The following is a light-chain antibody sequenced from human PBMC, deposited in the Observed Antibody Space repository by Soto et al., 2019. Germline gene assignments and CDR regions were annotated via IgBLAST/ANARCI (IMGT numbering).Light chain of an antibody. CDR3: QQYGSSPT. CDR2: SAS. Sequence: EIVLTQSPGTLSLSPGERATLSCRASQSVSSSYLAWYQRKPGQAPRLLIYSASSRATGIPDRFSGSGSGTDFTLSISRLEPEDFAVYYCQQYGSSPTFGQGTKV. J-gene: IGKJ1*01. V-gene: IGKV3-20*01. CDR1: QSVSSSY.